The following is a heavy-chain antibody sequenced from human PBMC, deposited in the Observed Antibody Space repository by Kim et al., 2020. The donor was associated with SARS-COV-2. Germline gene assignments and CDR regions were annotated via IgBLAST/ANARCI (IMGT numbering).Heavy chain of an antibody. D-gene: IGHD6-19*01. Sequence: SETLSLTCAVYGGSFSGYYWSWIRQPPGKGLEWIGEINHSGSTNYNPSLKSRVTISVDTSKNQFSLKLSSVTAADTAVYYCARGIFGSSGWYAEVLLDPWGQGTLVTVSS. V-gene: IGHV4-34*01. CDR1: GGSFSGYY. J-gene: IGHJ5*02. CDR3: ARGIFGSSGWYAEVLLDP. CDR2: INHSGST.